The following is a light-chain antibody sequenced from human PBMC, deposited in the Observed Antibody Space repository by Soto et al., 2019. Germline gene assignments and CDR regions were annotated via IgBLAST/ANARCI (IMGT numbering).Light chain of an antibody. CDR2: DAS. Sequence: EIVVTQSPATLSLSPGERVTLSCRTSQSVSSYFAWYQQKPGRAPRLLIYDASSRATGIPARFIGSGSGTDFTLTISSLEPEDFAVYYCQQRSNWPITFGQGTRLEIK. J-gene: IGKJ5*01. CDR3: QQRSNWPIT. CDR1: QSVSSY. V-gene: IGKV3-11*01.